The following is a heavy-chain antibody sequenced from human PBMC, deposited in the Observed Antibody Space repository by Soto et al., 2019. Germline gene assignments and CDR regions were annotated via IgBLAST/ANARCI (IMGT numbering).Heavy chain of an antibody. CDR1: GYTFSDYY. D-gene: IGHD4-17*01. V-gene: IGHV1-2*04. J-gene: IGHJ5*02. Sequence: GASVKVSCKASGYTFSDYYMHWVRQAPGQGLEWMGWINPKSGDTSYAQKFQGWVTMTRDTSIRTGYMELSRLRSDDTAVYYCARVKDADYRNWFDPWGQGTLVTVSS. CDR3: ARVKDADYRNWFDP. CDR2: INPKSGDT.